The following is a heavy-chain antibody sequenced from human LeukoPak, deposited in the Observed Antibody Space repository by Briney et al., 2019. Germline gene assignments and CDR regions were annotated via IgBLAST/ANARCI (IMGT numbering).Heavy chain of an antibody. J-gene: IGHJ4*02. CDR1: GFTVSSNY. D-gene: IGHD6-13*01. CDR3: AKALIGSSWYPFDY. CDR2: IYSGGST. Sequence: GGSLRLSCAASGFTVSSNYMSWVRQAPGKGLEWVSVIYSGGSTYYADSVKGRFTISRDNSKNTLYLQMNSLRAEDTAVYYCAKALIGSSWYPFDYWGQGTLVTVSS. V-gene: IGHV3-53*01.